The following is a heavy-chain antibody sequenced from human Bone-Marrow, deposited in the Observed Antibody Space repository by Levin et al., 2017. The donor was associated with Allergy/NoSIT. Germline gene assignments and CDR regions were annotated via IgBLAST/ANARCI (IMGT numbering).Heavy chain of an antibody. V-gene: IGHV3-23*01. J-gene: IGHJ2*01. CDR3: VKMGGSDLGETHWYFDR. CDR2: INYSGGTT. D-gene: IGHD4-17*01. CDR1: EFTFSTIA. Sequence: LSLTCAASEFTFSTIAMSWVRQAPGKGLEWVSGINYSGGTTYYADSVKGRSTLSRDNSKNTLHLQINSLRADDTAVYYCVKMGGSDLGETHWYFDRWGRGTLVTVSS.